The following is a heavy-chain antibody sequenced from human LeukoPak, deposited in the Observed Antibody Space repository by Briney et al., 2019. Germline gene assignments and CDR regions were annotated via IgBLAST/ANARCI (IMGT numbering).Heavy chain of an antibody. Sequence: GGSLRPSCTVSGITLSNYGMSWVREAPGKRLEWVAGISDSGGRTNYADSVKCRFTISRDNPKNTLYLQMNSLRAEDTAVYFCAKRGVVIRVILVGFHKEAYYFDSWGQGALVTVSS. CDR1: GITLSNYG. CDR2: ISDSGGRT. CDR3: AKRGVVIRVILVGFHKEAYYFDS. J-gene: IGHJ4*02. D-gene: IGHD3-22*01. V-gene: IGHV3-23*01.